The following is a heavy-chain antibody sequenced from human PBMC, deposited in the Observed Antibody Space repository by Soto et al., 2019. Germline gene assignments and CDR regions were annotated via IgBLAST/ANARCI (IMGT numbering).Heavy chain of an antibody. Sequence: PSETLSLTCTVSGGSISSYYWSWIRQPPGKGLEWIGYIYYSGSTNYNPSLKSRVTISVDTSKNQFSLKLSSVTAADTAVYYCARDEAGGLSAFDIWGKGTMVTVSS. J-gene: IGHJ3*02. CDR2: IYYSGST. CDR1: GGSISSYY. CDR3: ARDEAGGLSAFDI. D-gene: IGHD3-16*01. V-gene: IGHV4-59*01.